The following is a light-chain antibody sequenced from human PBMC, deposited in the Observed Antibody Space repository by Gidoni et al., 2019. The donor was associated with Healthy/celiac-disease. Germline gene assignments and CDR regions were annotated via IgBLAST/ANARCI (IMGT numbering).Light chain of an antibody. CDR1: SSDVGAYNY. CDR3: SSYTSSTTLV. CDR2: DVS. J-gene: IGLJ3*02. V-gene: IGLV2-14*03. Sequence: QSALTQPATVSGSPGQSITISCTGTSSDVGAYNYVSWYQQHPGKPPKVMICDVSNRPSGVSNRFSGSKSGNTASLTISGLQAEDEADYYCSSYTSSTTLVFGGGTKLTVL.